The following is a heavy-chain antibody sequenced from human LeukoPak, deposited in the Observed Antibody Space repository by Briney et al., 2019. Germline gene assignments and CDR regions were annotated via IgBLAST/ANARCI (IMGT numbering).Heavy chain of an antibody. V-gene: IGHV3-7*01. CDR1: RFSFSHYW. CDR2: INQNASDK. D-gene: IGHD3-16*01. J-gene: IGHJ4*02. CDR3: LGGVAADY. Sequence: GGSLRLSCAASRFSFSHYWMTWVRQAPGKGVEWVANINQNASDKHYADSVKGRFTISRDNAKNSLYLQMNSLRVEDTAVYYCLGGVAADYWGRGTLVTVSS.